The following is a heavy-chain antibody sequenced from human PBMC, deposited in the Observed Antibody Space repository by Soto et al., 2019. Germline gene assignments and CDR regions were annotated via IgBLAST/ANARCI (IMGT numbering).Heavy chain of an antibody. CDR1: GGTFTSYA. CDR2: IIPIFGKA. Sequence: QVQLVQSGAEVKKPGSSVKVSCKASGGTFTSYAISWVRQAPGEGLEWMGGIIPIFGKANYAQKFQGRVTITADESTSTADMELSSIRPEDTALYYCASAHGYSYGSWGQGTLVTVSS. V-gene: IGHV1-69*12. J-gene: IGHJ5*02. CDR3: ASAHGYSYGS. D-gene: IGHD5-18*01.